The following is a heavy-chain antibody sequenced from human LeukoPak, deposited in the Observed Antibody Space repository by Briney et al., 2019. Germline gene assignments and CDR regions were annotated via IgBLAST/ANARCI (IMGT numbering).Heavy chain of an antibody. J-gene: IGHJ6*04. V-gene: IGHV3-53*01. D-gene: IGHD3-16*01. Sequence: PGGSLRLSCAASGFTVTGSYMTWVRQAPGKGLEWGSIIYRGGGTSYANSVSGRFTVSRNNSNNTLYLQMNSLRAEDTAVYYGARGASPDVWGKGTTVTVSS. CDR3: ARGASPDV. CDR1: GFTVTGSY. CDR2: IYRGGGT.